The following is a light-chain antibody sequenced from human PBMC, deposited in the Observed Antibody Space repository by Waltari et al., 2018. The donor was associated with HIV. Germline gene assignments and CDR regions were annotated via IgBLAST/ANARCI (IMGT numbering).Light chain of an antibody. Sequence: QSALTQPRSVSGSPGQSVTMSCSGTSRDVGGYTFVSWSQPHAGTAPKLLIYDVNKRPSGVSDRFSGSKSGNTAALTISGLQVEDEADYYCCSYAGSYTYVVLGGGTKLTVL. CDR1: SRDVGGYTF. V-gene: IGLV2-11*01. J-gene: IGLJ2*01. CDR2: DVN. CDR3: CSYAGSYTYVV.